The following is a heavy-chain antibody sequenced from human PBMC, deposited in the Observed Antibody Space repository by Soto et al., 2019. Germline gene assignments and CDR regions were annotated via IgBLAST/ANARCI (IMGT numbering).Heavy chain of an antibody. CDR3: ARVLAAAGTIRGYYYYYGMDV. CDR2: IIPIFGTA. CDR1: GGTFSSYA. J-gene: IGHJ6*02. V-gene: IGHV1-69*13. D-gene: IGHD6-13*01. Sequence: SVKVSCKASGGTFSSYAISWVRQAPGQGLEWMGGIIPIFGTANYAQKFQGRVTITADESTSTAYMELSSLRSEDTAVYYCARVLAAAGTIRGYYYYYGMDVWGQ.